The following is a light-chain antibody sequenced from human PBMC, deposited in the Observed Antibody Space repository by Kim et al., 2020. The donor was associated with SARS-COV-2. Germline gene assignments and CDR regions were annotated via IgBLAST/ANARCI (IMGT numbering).Light chain of an antibody. J-gene: IGKJ2*01. CDR3: QQANNFPYT. CDR1: QDINNW. V-gene: IGKV1D-12*01. CDR2: GAS. Sequence: ASVGDRVTITCRASQDINNWLAWYQQNPGKAPQLLIYGASSLQSGVPSRFSGSRSGTDFTLIISSLQPEDFAIYFCQQANNFPYTFGQGTKVDIK.